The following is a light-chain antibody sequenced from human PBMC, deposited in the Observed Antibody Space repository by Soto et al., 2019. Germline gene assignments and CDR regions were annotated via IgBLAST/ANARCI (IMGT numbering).Light chain of an antibody. CDR1: QSVSSGY. J-gene: IGKJ1*01. CDR3: QQYGSSPRT. CDR2: GAS. V-gene: IGKV3-20*01. Sequence: EIVLTQSPVTLSLSPGERATLSCRASQSVSSGYVAWYQQKPGQAPRLLIYGASSPATGLPDRFSGSGSGTDFTLSISRLEPEDFAVYYCQQYGSSPRTFGQGTKVDIK.